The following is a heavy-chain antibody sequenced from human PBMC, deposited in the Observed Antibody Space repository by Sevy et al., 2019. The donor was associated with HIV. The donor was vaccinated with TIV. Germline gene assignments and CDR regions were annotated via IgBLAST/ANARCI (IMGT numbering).Heavy chain of an antibody. CDR1: GGSFSGYY. D-gene: IGHD2-15*01. CDR2: INHSGST. CDR3: ARGRYHNPHERIVVVVAATPGWFDP. Sequence: SETLSLTCAVYGGSFSGYYWSWIRQPPGKGLEWIGEINHSGSTNYNPSLKSRVTISVDTSKNQFSLKLSSVTAADTAVYYCARGRYHNPHERIVVVVAATPGWFDPWGQGTLVTVSS. V-gene: IGHV4-34*01. J-gene: IGHJ5*02.